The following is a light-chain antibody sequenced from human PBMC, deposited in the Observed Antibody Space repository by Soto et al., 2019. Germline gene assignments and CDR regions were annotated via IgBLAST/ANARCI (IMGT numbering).Light chain of an antibody. CDR3: QQYNSYSPT. Sequence: DIQMTQSPSTLSASVGERETITCRASQSISSWLAWYQQKPGKAPKLLIYKASSLESGVPSRFSGSGSGTEFTLTFSSLQPDDFATYYCQQYNSYSPTFGQGTKVDIK. J-gene: IGKJ1*01. CDR1: QSISSW. V-gene: IGKV1-5*03. CDR2: KAS.